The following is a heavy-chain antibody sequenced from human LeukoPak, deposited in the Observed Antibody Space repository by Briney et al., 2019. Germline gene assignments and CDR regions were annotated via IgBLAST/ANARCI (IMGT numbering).Heavy chain of an antibody. CDR1: GYSFTNYW. CDR3: ATRFGVARDAFDI. CDR2: IYPGDSDT. J-gene: IGHJ3*02. D-gene: IGHD3-3*01. Sequence: GGSLKISRKGSGYSFTNYWIGWVRQMPGKGLEWMWIIYPGDSDTRYSPSFQGQVTISADKSISTAYLQWSSLKASDTAMYYCATRFGVARDAFDIWGQGTMVTVSS. V-gene: IGHV5-51*01.